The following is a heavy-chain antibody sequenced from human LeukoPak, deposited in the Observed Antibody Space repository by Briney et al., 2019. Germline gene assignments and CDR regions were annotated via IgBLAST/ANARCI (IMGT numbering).Heavy chain of an antibody. D-gene: IGHD3-9*01. CDR3: ARQSKRYDILTGYRPDAFNV. V-gene: IGHV4-39*01. CDR2: MHYGGCS. J-gene: IGHJ3*01. Sequence: PSETLSLTCTVSGASISDSSYYWGWIRQPPGKGLEWIGSMHYGGCSDYNPSLKSRVTISVDTSKNQFSLKLTSVTAADTAVYYCARQSKRYDILTGYRPDAFNVWGQGSMVTVSS. CDR1: GASISDSSYY.